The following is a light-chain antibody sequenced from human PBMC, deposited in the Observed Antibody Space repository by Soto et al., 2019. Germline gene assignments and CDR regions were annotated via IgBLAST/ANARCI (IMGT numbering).Light chain of an antibody. Sequence: DIQMTQSPSSLSASVGDRVTITCRASQTIVTYLKWYQQKPGKAPKLLVYAASTLQSGVPSRLSGSGSGAYFNLTISSLQPEDSASYFCHQTYITPYTFGPGTKVDIK. J-gene: IGKJ2*01. CDR1: QTIVTY. CDR2: AAS. CDR3: HQTYITPYT. V-gene: IGKV1-39*01.